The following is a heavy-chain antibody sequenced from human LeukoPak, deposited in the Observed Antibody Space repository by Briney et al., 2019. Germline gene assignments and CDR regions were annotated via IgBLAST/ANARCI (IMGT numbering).Heavy chain of an antibody. J-gene: IGHJ4*02. D-gene: IGHD3-22*01. Sequence: GGSLRLPCAASGFTFDDYGMSWVRQAPGKGLEWVSGINWNGGSTGYADSVKGRFTISRDNAKNSLYLQMNSLRAEDTALYYCARSRHSYDSTGFPHYWGQGTLVTVSS. CDR2: INWNGGST. CDR3: ARSRHSYDSTGFPHY. CDR1: GFTFDDYG. V-gene: IGHV3-20*04.